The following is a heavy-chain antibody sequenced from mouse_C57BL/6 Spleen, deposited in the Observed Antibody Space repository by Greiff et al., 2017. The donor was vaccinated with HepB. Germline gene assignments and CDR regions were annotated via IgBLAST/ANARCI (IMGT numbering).Heavy chain of an antibody. D-gene: IGHD1-1*01. Sequence: EVQWVESGGGLVKPGGSLKLSCAASGFTFSSYAMSWVRQTPEKRLEWVATISDGGSYTYYPDNVKGRFTISRDNAKNNLYLQMSHLKSEDTAMYYCARALRYYAMDYWGQGTSVTVSS. J-gene: IGHJ4*01. CDR1: GFTFSSYA. CDR3: ARALRYYAMDY. CDR2: ISDGGSYT. V-gene: IGHV5-4*01.